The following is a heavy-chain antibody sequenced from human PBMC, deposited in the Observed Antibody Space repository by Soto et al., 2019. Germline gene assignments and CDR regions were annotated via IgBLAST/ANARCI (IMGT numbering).Heavy chain of an antibody. CDR2: ISYDGSNK. V-gene: IGHV3-30*18. CDR3: AKDKGYSYGYYYYGMDV. Sequence: GESLKISCAASGFTFSSYGMHWVRQAPGKGLEWVAVISYDGSNKYYADSVKGRFTISRDNSKNTLYLQMNSLRAEDTAVYYCAKDKGYSYGYYYYGMDVWGQGTTVTVSS. J-gene: IGHJ6*02. D-gene: IGHD5-18*01. CDR1: GFTFSSYG.